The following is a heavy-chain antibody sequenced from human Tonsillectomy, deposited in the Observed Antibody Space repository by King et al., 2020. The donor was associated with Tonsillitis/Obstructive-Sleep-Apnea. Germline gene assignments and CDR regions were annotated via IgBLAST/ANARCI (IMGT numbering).Heavy chain of an antibody. J-gene: IGHJ4*02. CDR1: GGSISSYY. D-gene: IGHD3-3*01. V-gene: IGHV4-4*07. CDR3: ARDRFFWSGYTFNY. CDR2: IYTSGST. Sequence: VQLQESGPGLVKPSETLSLTCTVSGGSISSYYWSWIRQRAGKGLEWIGRIYTSGSTNYNPSLKSRVTMSVDTSKNQFSLKLSSVTAADTAVYYCARDRFFWSGYTFNYWGQGTLVTVSS.